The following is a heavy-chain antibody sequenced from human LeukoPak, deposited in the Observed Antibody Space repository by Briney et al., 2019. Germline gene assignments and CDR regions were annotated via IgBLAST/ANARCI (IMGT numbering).Heavy chain of an antibody. J-gene: IGHJ4*02. D-gene: IGHD3-10*01. CDR2: MNPNSGNT. V-gene: IGHV1-8*01. CDR3: ARRYYGSGSPTFDY. Sequence: ASVKVSCKASGYTFTSYDINWVRQATGQGLEWMGWMNPNSGNTGYAQKFQGRVTITRDTSASTAYMELSSLRSEDTAVYYCARRYYGSGSPTFDYWGQGTLVTVSS. CDR1: GYTFTSYD.